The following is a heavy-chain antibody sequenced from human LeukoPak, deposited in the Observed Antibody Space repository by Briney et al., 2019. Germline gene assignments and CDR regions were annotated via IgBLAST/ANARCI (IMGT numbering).Heavy chain of an antibody. J-gene: IGHJ4*02. Sequence: GGSLRLSCEASGITFSSYAMHWVRQAPGKGLGWVAVISYDGSNKKYADSVKGRFTISRDNSKNTLYLQMNSLRAEDTAVYYCARTLIEYSVSSCYFDYWGQGTLVTVSS. D-gene: IGHD6-6*01. V-gene: IGHV3-30*04. CDR2: ISYDGSNK. CDR1: GITFSSYA. CDR3: ARTLIEYSVSSCYFDY.